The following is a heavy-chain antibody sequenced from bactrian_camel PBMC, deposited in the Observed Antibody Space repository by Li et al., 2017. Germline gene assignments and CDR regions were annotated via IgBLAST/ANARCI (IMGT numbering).Heavy chain of an antibody. V-gene: IGHV3S1*01. D-gene: IGHD6*01. CDR3: AARPACSRGLIWYDFRYWAY. CDR1: GYTYSSDC. CDR2: IDTGGGST. J-gene: IGHJ4*01. Sequence: VQLVESGGGSVQAGGSLRLSCAASGYTYSSDCLGWFRQAPGKEREGVAAIDTGGGSTYYADSAKGRFTISRDNAKNTLYLEMNSLKPEDTAMYYCAARPACSRGLIWYDFRYWAYWGRGTQVTVS.